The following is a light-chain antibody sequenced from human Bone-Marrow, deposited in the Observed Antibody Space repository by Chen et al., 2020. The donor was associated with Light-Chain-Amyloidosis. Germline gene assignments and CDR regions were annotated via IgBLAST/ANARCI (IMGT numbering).Light chain of an antibody. V-gene: IGLV3-25*03. J-gene: IGLJ2*01. CDR2: RDT. CDR3: QSADSSGTYEEI. CDR1: DLPTKY. Sequence: YELTQPPSVSVSPGQTARITCSGDDLPTKYAYWYQQKPGQAPVLVIHRDTEMPSGISERFSGSNSGTTATLTISGVQAEDEADYHCQSADSSGTYEEIFGGGTKLTVL.